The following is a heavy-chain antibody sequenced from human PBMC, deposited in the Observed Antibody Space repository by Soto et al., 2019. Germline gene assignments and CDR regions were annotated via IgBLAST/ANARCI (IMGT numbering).Heavy chain of an antibody. D-gene: IGHD3-10*01. CDR3: ATSYGSGYRAFDY. CDR1: GDTFAFYS. V-gene: IGHV1-69*02. Sequence: QVQLVQSGAEVKRPGSSVKVSCKASGDTFAFYSINWVRQAPGLGLEWMGRINPILSMSNYAQRFHGRVTMPADKSTSTADMVLNSLRSEDTAMYYCATSYGSGYRAFDYWGQGALVTVSS. J-gene: IGHJ4*02. CDR2: INPILSMS.